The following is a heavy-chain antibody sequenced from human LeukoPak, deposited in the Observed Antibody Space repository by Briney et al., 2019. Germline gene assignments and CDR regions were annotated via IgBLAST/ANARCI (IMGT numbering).Heavy chain of an antibody. V-gene: IGHV4-59*08. Sequence: SAETLSLTCTVSGGSISSYYWSWIRQPPGKGLEWIGYIYYSGSTNYNPSLKSRVTISVDTSKNQFSLKLSSVTAADTAVYYCARLRTGQKGYYYYYMDVWGEGTTVTISS. D-gene: IGHD1-1*01. CDR2: IYYSGST. CDR1: GGSISSYY. CDR3: ARLRTGQKGYYYYYMDV. J-gene: IGHJ6*03.